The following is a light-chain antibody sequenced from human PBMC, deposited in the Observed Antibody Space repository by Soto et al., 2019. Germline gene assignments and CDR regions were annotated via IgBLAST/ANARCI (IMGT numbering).Light chain of an antibody. CDR2: GAS. CDR3: QQYGGSPPLT. J-gene: IGKJ4*01. V-gene: IGKV3-20*01. CDR1: KTVSSRS. Sequence: EIVLTQSPGTLSLSPGERATLSCRASKTVSSRSLAWYQQKPGQAPRLLIYGASNRATGIPDRFSGSGSGTDFTLTISRLEPEDFAVYYCQQYGGSPPLTFGAGTKVDI.